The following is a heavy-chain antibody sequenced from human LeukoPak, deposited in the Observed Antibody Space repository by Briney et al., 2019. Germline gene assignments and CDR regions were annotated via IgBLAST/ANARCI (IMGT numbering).Heavy chain of an antibody. J-gene: IGHJ4*02. Sequence: SQTLSLTCAISGDSVSGNRAAWNWIRQSPSRGLEWLGRTYYRSKWYNDYAASVKSRITINPDTSKNQFSLHLTSVTPEDTAVYYCARGAGIAVAGTPSFDYWGQGTLVTVSS. CDR1: GDSVSGNRAA. D-gene: IGHD6-19*01. CDR2: TYYRSKWYN. V-gene: IGHV6-1*01. CDR3: ARGAGIAVAGTPSFDY.